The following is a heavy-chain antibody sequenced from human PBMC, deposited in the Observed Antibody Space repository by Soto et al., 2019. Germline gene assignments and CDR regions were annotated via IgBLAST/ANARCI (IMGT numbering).Heavy chain of an antibody. D-gene: IGHD6-13*01. CDR1: GFPFSNNG. Sequence: GSLRLSCVGSGFPFSNNGMTWVRQAAGKGLEWVSSISETSHNTIYADSVRGRFSVSRDNSKNTLYLQMSHLRAEDTAVYYCAKEIALDYYYYGMDVWGQGTTVTVSS. J-gene: IGHJ6*02. CDR3: AKEIALDYYYYGMDV. CDR2: ISETSHNT. V-gene: IGHV3-23*01.